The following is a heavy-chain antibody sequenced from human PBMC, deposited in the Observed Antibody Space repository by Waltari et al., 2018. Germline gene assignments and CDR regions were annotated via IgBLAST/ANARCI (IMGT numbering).Heavy chain of an antibody. Sequence: QVQLQESGPGLVKPSETLSLTCPVSGGSISSYYWSWIRQPPGKGLEWIGYIYYSGSTNYNPSLKSRVTISVDTSKNQFSLKLSSVTAADTAVYYCAREGGTISWGYYWYFDLWGRGTLVTVSS. CDR1: GGSISSYY. D-gene: IGHD3-16*01. CDR2: IYYSGST. J-gene: IGHJ2*01. CDR3: AREGGTISWGYYWYFDL. V-gene: IGHV4-59*01.